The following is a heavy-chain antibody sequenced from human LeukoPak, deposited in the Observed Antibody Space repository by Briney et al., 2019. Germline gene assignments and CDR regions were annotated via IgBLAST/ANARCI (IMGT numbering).Heavy chain of an antibody. V-gene: IGHV3-23*01. CDR1: GFTFKNYA. CDR3: AKGIHSTGYYPFDY. Sequence: GGSLRLSCAASGFTFKNYAMSWVRQAPGKGLEWVSAISSNGDSSYYADSVKGRFTISRDTSKSTLYLQLNSLRAEDTAIYYCAKGIHSTGYYPFDYWGQGTLVTVSS. CDR2: ISSNGDSS. D-gene: IGHD3-22*01. J-gene: IGHJ4*02.